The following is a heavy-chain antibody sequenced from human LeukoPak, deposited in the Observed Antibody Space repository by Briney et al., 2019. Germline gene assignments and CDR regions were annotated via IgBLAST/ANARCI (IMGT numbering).Heavy chain of an antibody. CDR3: TIAAGNIGYDPLDAFDI. Sequence: GGSLRLSCAASGFSFDDYAMHWVRQAPGKSLQWVSLISEDGRTTYYADSVEGRFTISRDNSKNSLYLQMNSLRTEDTALYYCTIAAGNIGYDPLDAFDIWGQGTVVTVSS. CDR1: GFSFDDYA. CDR2: ISEDGRTT. D-gene: IGHD5-12*01. V-gene: IGHV3-43*02. J-gene: IGHJ3*02.